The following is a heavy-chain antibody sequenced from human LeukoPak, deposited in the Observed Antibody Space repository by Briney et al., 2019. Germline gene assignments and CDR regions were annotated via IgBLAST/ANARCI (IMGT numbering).Heavy chain of an antibody. Sequence: GGPLRLSCTASGFSFGEYAMSWVRQAPGKGLEWVGFIRSKAYGGTTEYAASVKGRFTISRDDSKSIAYLQMNSLKTEDTAMYYCTRGGYYDSSGEYYFDFWGQGTLVTVSS. CDR1: GFSFGEYA. J-gene: IGHJ4*02. D-gene: IGHD3-22*01. V-gene: IGHV3-49*04. CDR3: TRGGYYDSSGEYYFDF. CDR2: IRSKAYGGTT.